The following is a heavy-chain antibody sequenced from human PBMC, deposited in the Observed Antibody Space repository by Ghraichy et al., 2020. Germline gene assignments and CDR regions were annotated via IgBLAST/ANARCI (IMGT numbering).Heavy chain of an antibody. Sequence: GSVKVSCAASGFTFSSYAMSWVRQAPGKGLEWVSAISGSGGSTYYADSVKGRFTISRDNSKNTLYLQMNSLRAEDTAVYYCAKDRVIGIVVVITTYDFDYWGQGTLVTVSS. CDR2: ISGSGGST. CDR1: GFTFSSYA. CDR3: AKDRVIGIVVVITTYDFDY. V-gene: IGHV3-23*01. D-gene: IGHD3-22*01. J-gene: IGHJ4*02.